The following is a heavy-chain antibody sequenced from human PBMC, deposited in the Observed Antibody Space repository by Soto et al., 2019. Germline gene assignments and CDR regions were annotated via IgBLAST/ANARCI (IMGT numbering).Heavy chain of an antibody. CDR3: ATDFKAYYGFNHFDY. CDR1: GHTFDLYA. Sequence: EVQLLESGGNLVQPGGSLRLSCAASGHTFDLYAMSWVRQAPGKGLEWVSGISGSGDSTYYAASVRGRFTVSRDNSKNTVYLEMSSLRAEDTALYRCATDFKAYYGFNHFDYWGQGALVTVSS. V-gene: IGHV3-23*01. D-gene: IGHD3-3*01. CDR2: ISGSGDST. J-gene: IGHJ4*02.